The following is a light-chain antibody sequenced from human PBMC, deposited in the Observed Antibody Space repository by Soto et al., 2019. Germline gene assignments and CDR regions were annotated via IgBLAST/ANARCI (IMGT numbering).Light chain of an antibody. V-gene: IGKV1-5*01. CDR3: QQSYSNLALT. CDR2: DAS. Sequence: IQLTQSPSTLSASVGDRVTITGRASQSISRWLAWYQQKPGKAPKLLIYDASSLESGVASRFSGSGSGTDFTLTINTLQPEDFAAYYCQQSYSNLALTFGGGTKVEIK. J-gene: IGKJ4*01. CDR1: QSISRW.